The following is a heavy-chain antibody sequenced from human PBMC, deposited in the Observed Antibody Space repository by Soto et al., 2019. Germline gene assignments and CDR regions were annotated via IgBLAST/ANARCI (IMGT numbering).Heavy chain of an antibody. J-gene: IGHJ6*02. CDR1: GFTFDDYA. CDR2: ISWDGGST. D-gene: IGHD5-18*01. Sequence: GGSLRLSCAASGFTFDDYAMHWVRQAPGKGLEWVSLISWDGGSTYYADSVKGRFTISRDNSKNSLYLQMNSLRAEDTALYYCAKDAYRGYSYGYYYYYGMDVWGQGTTVTVSS. V-gene: IGHV3-43D*04. CDR3: AKDAYRGYSYGYYYYYGMDV.